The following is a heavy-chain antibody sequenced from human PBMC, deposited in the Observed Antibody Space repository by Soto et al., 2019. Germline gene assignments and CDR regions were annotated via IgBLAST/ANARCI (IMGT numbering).Heavy chain of an antibody. V-gene: IGHV3-66*01. D-gene: IGHD3-16*01. CDR3: PKDRDYTLPIMTA. CDR1: GFTVSSNY. J-gene: IGHJ5*02. CDR2: IYSGGST. Sequence: EVQLVESGGGLVQPGGSLRLSCAASGFTVSSNYMSWVRQAPGKGLEWVSVIYSGGSTYYADSVKGRFTISRDNSKTPLYLQITTLRAKDTAVYYVPKDRDYTLPIMTAWAQGTPAPVSS.